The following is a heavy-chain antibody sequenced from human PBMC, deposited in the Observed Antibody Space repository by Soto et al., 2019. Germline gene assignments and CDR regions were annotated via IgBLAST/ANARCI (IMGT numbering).Heavy chain of an antibody. CDR1: GFTFTSSA. D-gene: IGHD3-3*01. Sequence: GASVKVSCKASGFTFTSSAVQWVRQARGQRLEWIGWIVVGSGNTNYAQKFQERVTITRDMSTSTAYMELSSLRSEDTAVYYCAKDASSGITSFDLWGRGTLVTVSS. V-gene: IGHV1-58*01. J-gene: IGHJ2*01. CDR3: AKDASSGITSFDL. CDR2: IVVGSGNT.